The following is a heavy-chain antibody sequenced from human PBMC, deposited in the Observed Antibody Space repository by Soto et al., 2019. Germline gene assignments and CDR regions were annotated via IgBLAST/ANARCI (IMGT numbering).Heavy chain of an antibody. CDR2: ISGSGSNI. CDR3: AREEVFEHTDH. Sequence: GSLRLSCPASRVTFSSYVSSWVRQAPGKGLAWVSSISGSGSNIYHADSVKGRFTISRDNSKNKLFLQMNSLRAEDTAVYYCAREEVFEHTDHWGQGTRVTV. CDR1: RVTFSSYV. J-gene: IGHJ4*02. V-gene: IGHV3-23*01.